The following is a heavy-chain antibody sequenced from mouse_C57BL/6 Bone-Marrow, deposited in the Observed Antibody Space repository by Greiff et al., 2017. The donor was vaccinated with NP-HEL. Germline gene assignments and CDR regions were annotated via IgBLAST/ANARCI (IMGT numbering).Heavy chain of an antibody. CDR3: ARGYYGRSWYFDV. V-gene: IGHV1-54*01. J-gene: IGHJ1*03. D-gene: IGHD1-1*01. Sequence: QVQLQQSGAELVRPGTSVKVSCKASGYAFTNYLIEWVKQRPGQGLEWIGVINPGSGGTNYNEKFKGKATLTADKSSSTAYMQLSSLTSEDSAVYFCARGYYGRSWYFDVWGTGTTVTVSS. CDR2: INPGSGGT. CDR1: GYAFTNYL.